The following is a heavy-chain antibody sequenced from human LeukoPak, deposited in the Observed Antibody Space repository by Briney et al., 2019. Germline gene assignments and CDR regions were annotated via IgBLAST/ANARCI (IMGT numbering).Heavy chain of an antibody. CDR3: ARRFYSSSSRGPPFDY. J-gene: IGHJ4*01. CDR1: GYSFTSYW. V-gene: IGHV5-51*01. D-gene: IGHD6-6*01. CDR2: IYPGDSDT. Sequence: HGESLKISCKGSGYSFTSYWIGWVRQMPGKGLEWMGIIYPGDSDTRYSPSFQGQVTISADKSISTAYLQWSSLKASDTSMYYCARRFYSSSSRGPPFDYWGHGTLVTVSS.